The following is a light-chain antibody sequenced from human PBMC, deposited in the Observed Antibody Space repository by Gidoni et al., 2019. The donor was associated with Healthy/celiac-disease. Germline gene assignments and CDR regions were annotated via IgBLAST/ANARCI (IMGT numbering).Light chain of an antibody. J-gene: IGKJ4*01. Sequence: DIQMTQSPSSLSASVGDRVTITCQASQDISNYLNGYQQKPGKAPKLLIYDALNLETGVPSRFSGSGSGTDFTFTISSLQPEDIATYYCQQYDNLPLTFGGGTKVEIK. CDR2: DAL. CDR1: QDISNY. CDR3: QQYDNLPLT. V-gene: IGKV1-33*01.